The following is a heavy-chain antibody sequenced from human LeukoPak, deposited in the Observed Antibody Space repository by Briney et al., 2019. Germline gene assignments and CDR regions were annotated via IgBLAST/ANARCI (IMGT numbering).Heavy chain of an antibody. CDR1: GGSISSYY. Sequence: SETLSLTCTVPGGSISSYYWSWIRQPPGKGLEWIGYIYYSGSTNHNPSLKSRVTISVDTSKNQFSLKLSSVTAADTAVYYCARDPSYYYGSGRGPYSGQGTLVTVSS. CDR3: ARDPSYYYGSGRGPY. V-gene: IGHV4-59*12. D-gene: IGHD3-10*01. CDR2: IYYSGST. J-gene: IGHJ4*02.